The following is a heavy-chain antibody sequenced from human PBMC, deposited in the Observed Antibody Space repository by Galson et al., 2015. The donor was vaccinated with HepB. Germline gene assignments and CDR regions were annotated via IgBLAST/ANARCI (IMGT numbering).Heavy chain of an antibody. D-gene: IGHD5-18*01. J-gene: IGHJ4*02. CDR3: AKDKDEYGYGYVYFDD. CDR1: GFTFSRYG. CDR2: IRYDGNNK. Sequence: SLRLSCAASGFTFSRYGMHWVRQAPGKGLEWVAFIRYDGNNKYYADSVKGRFTISRDNSKNTLFLQVNSLRAEDTAVFYCAKDKDEYGYGYVYFDDWGQGTRVTVSS. V-gene: IGHV3-30*02.